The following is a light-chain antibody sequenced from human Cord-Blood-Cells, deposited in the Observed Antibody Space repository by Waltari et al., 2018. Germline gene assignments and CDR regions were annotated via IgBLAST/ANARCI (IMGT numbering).Light chain of an antibody. J-gene: IGLJ7*01. CDR1: ISDVGSYNL. CDR2: EVS. Sequence: QSALTQPASVSGSPGQSITISCTGTISDVGSYNLVSWYQQHPGKAPKLMIYEVSKRPSGVSNRFSGSKSGNTASLTISGLQAEDEADYYCCAYAGSSAVFGGGTQLTVL. CDR3: CAYAGSSAV. V-gene: IGLV2-23*02.